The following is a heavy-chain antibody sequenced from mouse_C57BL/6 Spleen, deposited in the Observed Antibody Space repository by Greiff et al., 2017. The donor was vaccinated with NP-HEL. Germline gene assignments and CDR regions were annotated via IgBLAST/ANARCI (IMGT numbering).Heavy chain of an antibody. Sequence: EVMLVESGGGLVQPGGSLKLSCAASGFTFSDYGMAWVRQAPRKGPEWVAFISNLAYSIYYADTVTGRFTISRENAKNTLYLEMSSLRSEDTAMYYCARHYYDYDPFYAMDYWGQGTSVTVSS. J-gene: IGHJ4*01. D-gene: IGHD2-4*01. CDR1: GFTFSDYG. CDR2: ISNLAYSI. CDR3: ARHYYDYDPFYAMDY. V-gene: IGHV5-15*01.